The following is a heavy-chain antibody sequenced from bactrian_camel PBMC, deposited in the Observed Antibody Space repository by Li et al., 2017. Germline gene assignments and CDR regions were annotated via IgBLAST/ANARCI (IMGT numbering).Heavy chain of an antibody. CDR2: IDKGGSTT. J-gene: IGHJ4*01. CDR3: AAVARWYGRDRLSAGRYQY. V-gene: IGHV3S1*01. Sequence: HVQLVESGGGSVQAGGSLRLSCAASGYTFTGYSMGWFRQATGKEPEGVAGIDKGGSTTYYADSVKGRFTISRDNAENTLTLQMNSLKPEDTAMYYCAAVARWYGRDRLSAGRYQYWGQGTQVTVS. CDR1: GYTFTGYS. D-gene: IGHD6*01.